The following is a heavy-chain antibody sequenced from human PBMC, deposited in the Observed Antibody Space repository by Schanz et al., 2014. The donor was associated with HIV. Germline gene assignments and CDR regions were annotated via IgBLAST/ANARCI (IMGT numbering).Heavy chain of an antibody. CDR3: AKDRGRGSGMVTNYYYGMDV. Sequence: EVQLVESGGDLVQPGRSLRLSCAASGFTFDDYAMHWVRQVPGKGLEWVSGISWNSGSIGYGDSVKGRFTISRDNAKNSLYLQMNNLRTKDTALYYCAKDRGRGSGMVTNYYYGMDVWGQGTTVTVSS. CDR1: GFTFDDYA. CDR2: ISWNSGSI. V-gene: IGHV3-9*01. D-gene: IGHD5-18*01. J-gene: IGHJ6*02.